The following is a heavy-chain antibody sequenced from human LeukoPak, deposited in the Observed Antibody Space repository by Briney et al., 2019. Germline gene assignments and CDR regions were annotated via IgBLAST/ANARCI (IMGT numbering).Heavy chain of an antibody. CDR3: ARGDSSGINWFDP. CDR1: GGSISGYY. D-gene: IGHD3-22*01. CDR2: TNHSGST. V-gene: IGHV4-34*01. Sequence: SETLSLTCTVSGGSISGYYWSWIRQPPGKGLEWIGETNHSGSTNYNPSLKSRVTISVDTSKNQFSLKLSSVTAADTAVYYCARGDSSGINWFDPWGQGTLVTVSS. J-gene: IGHJ5*02.